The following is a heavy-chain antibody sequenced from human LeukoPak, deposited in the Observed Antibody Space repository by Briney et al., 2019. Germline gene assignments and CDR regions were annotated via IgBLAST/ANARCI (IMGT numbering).Heavy chain of an antibody. D-gene: IGHD4-23*01. J-gene: IGHJ4*02. V-gene: IGHV3-7*01. Sequence: GGSLRLSCADSGFTFSSYWISWVRQAPGKGLEWVANINQDGSEKYYADSVRGRFTISRDNAKNSLYLQMNSLRAEDTAVYYCAISSPVATMGYWGQGTLVTVSS. CDR1: GFTFSSYW. CDR2: INQDGSEK. CDR3: AISSPVATMGY.